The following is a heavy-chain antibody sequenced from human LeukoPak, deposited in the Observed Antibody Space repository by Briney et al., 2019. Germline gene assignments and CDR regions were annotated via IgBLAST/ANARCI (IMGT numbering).Heavy chain of an antibody. J-gene: IGHJ4*02. CDR2: ISGSGGSR. CDR1: GFTFSSYA. CDR3: AKSTIFGVGSPYYFDY. V-gene: IGHV3-23*01. Sequence: GGSLRLSCPASGFTFSSYAMSWVRQAPGKGLEWVSAISGSGGSRNYADSVKGRFTISRDTSKNTLFLQMNSLRAEDTAVYYCAKSTIFGVGSPYYFDYWGQGTLVTVSS. D-gene: IGHD3-3*01.